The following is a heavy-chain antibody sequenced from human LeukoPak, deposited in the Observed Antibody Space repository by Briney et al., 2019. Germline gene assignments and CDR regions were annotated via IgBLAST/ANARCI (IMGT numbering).Heavy chain of an antibody. D-gene: IGHD6-13*01. CDR2: TYYRSKWYN. J-gene: IGHJ4*02. Sequence: SQTLSLTCAISGDSVSSNSATWNWIRQSPSRGLEWLGRTYYRSKWYNDYAVSVKSRITINPDTSNNQFSLQLNSVTPEDTAVYYCVRGGFIAAAGLFDSWGQGTLVTVSS. V-gene: IGHV6-1*01. CDR1: GDSVSSNSAT. CDR3: VRGGFIAAAGLFDS.